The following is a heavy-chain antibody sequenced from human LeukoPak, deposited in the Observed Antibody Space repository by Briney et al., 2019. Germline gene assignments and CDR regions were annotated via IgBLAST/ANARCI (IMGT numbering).Heavy chain of an antibody. V-gene: IGHV5-51*01. J-gene: IGHJ3*02. CDR1: GYSFTTYW. CDR3: ATSRYGYNGAFDI. Sequence: GESLKISCKGSGYSFTTYWIGWVRQMPGKGLDWMGIIYPGDSDTRYSPSFQGKVTISADKSISTAYLQRSSLKASDTAMYYCATSRYGYNGAFDIWGQGTMVTVSS. D-gene: IGHD5-24*01. CDR2: IYPGDSDT.